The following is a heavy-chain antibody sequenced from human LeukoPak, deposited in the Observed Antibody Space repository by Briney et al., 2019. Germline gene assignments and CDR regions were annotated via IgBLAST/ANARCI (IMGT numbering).Heavy chain of an antibody. V-gene: IGHV4-59*08. D-gene: IGHD5-24*01. CDR3: ARPGLGWLQKSNDAFDI. J-gene: IGHJ3*02. CDR1: GGSISDDY. Sequence: SETLSLTCTVSGGSISDDYYTWMRQPPGKGLEWIGYIYYSGSTNYNPSLKSRVTISVDTSKNQFSLKLSSVTAADTAVYYCARPGLGWLQKSNDAFDIWGQGTMVTVSS. CDR2: IYYSGST.